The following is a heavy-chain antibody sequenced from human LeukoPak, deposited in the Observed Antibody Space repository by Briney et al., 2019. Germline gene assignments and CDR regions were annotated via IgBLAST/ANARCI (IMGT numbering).Heavy chain of an antibody. CDR1: GYSFATYW. J-gene: IGHJ4*02. Sequence: GESLKISCKASGYSFATYWIGWVRQMPGKGLEWMGMIYPGDSDVRYSPSFQGQVTMSADKSISTAYLQWSSLKASDTAIYYCARRYSTGYSYYLDYWGQGTLVTVPS. D-gene: IGHD3-22*01. CDR2: IYPGDSDV. CDR3: ARRYSTGYSYYLDY. V-gene: IGHV5-51*01.